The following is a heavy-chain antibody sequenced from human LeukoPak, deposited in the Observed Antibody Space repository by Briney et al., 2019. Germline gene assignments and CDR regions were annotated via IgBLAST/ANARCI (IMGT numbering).Heavy chain of an antibody. D-gene: IGHD1-26*01. Sequence: GASVKDSCKASGYTFTSYGISWVRQAPGQGLDWMGWISAYNGNTNYAQKLQGTVTMTTHTSTSTAYMELRSLRSDDTAVYYCARPSGSYEYFDYWGQGTLVTVPS. CDR1: GYTFTSYG. CDR2: ISAYNGNT. J-gene: IGHJ4*02. V-gene: IGHV1-18*01. CDR3: ARPSGSYEYFDY.